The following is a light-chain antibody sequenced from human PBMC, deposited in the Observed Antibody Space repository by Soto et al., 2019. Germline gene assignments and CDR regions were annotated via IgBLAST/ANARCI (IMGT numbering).Light chain of an antibody. CDR2: KAS. CDR3: QYWDDYSWT. V-gene: IGKV1-5*03. CDR1: QSITDW. J-gene: IGKJ1*01. Sequence: DIPMTQSPSTLSASVGDRVTITCRASQSITDWLAWYQQKPGKAPKFLIFKASNLEGGGPSRFSGSGSGTELTLTISSVQPDDFATYYCQYWDDYSWTFGQGTKVEIK.